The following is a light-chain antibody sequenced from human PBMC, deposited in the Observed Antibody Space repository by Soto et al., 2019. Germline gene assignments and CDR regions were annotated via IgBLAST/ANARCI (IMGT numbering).Light chain of an antibody. CDR3: SSYTTSSTPHYV. J-gene: IGLJ1*01. CDR1: SSDVGGYNS. V-gene: IGLV2-14*03. Sequence: QSALTQPASVSGSPGQSITISCTGTSSDVGGYNSVSWYQHHPGKAPKLMIFDVSDRPSGVSSLFSGSKSGNTSSLTISGLQAEDEADYYCSSYTTSSTPHYVFGPGTKLTVL. CDR2: DVS.